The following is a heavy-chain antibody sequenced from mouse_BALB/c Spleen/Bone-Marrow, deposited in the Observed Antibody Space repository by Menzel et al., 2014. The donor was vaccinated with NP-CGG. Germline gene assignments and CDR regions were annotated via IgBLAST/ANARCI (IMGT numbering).Heavy chain of an antibody. V-gene: IGHV1S137*01. CDR3: ARGGVSGLYYYAMDY. CDR1: GYTFTDFA. D-gene: IGHD3-1*01. J-gene: IGHJ4*01. Sequence: QVQLQQSGAELVRPGVSVKISCKGSGYTFTDFAIHWVKQSHTKSLEWIGVISPYYVDGGYNQKFKGKATMTIDRSSSTAYMELARPTSEDSAIYYCARGGVSGLYYYAMDYWGQGTSVTVSS. CDR2: ISPYYVDG.